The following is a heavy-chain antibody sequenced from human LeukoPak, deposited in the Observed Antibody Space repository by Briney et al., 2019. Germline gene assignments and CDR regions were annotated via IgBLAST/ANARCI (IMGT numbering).Heavy chain of an antibody. Sequence: PSETLSLTCTVSGGSVSSGSCYWSWIRQPPGKGLEWIGYIYYSGSTNYNPSLKSRVTISVDTSKNQFSLKLSSVTAADTAVYYCARGSGSYYRKSVDYWGQGTLVTVSS. CDR1: GGSVSSGSCY. CDR3: ARGSGSYYRKSVDY. D-gene: IGHD3-10*01. J-gene: IGHJ4*02. CDR2: IYYSGST. V-gene: IGHV4-61*01.